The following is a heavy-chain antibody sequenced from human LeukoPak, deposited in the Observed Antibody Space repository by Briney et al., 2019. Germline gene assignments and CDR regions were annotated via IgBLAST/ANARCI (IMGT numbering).Heavy chain of an antibody. CDR2: ITSSSSYM. V-gene: IGHV3-21*01. CDR3: AELGITMIGGV. Sequence: PGGSLRLSCVASGFTFSTYNMNWVRQAPGKGLEWVSSITSSSSYMFYADSVKGRFTISRDNAKNSLYLQMNSLRAEDTAVYYCAELGITMIGGVWGKGTTVTISS. J-gene: IGHJ6*04. CDR1: GFTFSTYN. D-gene: IGHD3-10*02.